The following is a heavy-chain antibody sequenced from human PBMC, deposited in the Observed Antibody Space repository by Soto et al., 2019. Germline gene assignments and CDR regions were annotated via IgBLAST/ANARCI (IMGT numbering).Heavy chain of an antibody. CDR3: AAYDFWSGYYGPWDY. J-gene: IGHJ4*02. Sequence: VKGSCKASGYTFTSYGSSWVRQAPGQGLEWMGWISAYNGNTNYAQKLQGRVTMTTDTSTSTAYMELRSLRSDDTAVYYCAAYDFWSGYYGPWDYWGQGTLVTVSS. D-gene: IGHD3-3*01. V-gene: IGHV1-18*01. CDR2: ISAYNGNT. CDR1: GYTFTSYG.